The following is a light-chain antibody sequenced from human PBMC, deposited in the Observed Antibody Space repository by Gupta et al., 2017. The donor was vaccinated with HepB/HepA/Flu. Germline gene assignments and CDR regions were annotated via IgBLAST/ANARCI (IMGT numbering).Light chain of an antibody. J-gene: IGLJ1*01. Sequence: SSGLTQDPAVSVALGQRVRITCQGDSLRSYYANWYQQKPGQAPVLVIYGKNKRPSGIPDRFSGSSSGNTASLTITGAQAEDEADYHCNSRDSSGNHYVFGTGTKVTVL. V-gene: IGLV3-19*01. CDR3: NSRDSSGNHYV. CDR2: GKN. CDR1: SLRSYY.